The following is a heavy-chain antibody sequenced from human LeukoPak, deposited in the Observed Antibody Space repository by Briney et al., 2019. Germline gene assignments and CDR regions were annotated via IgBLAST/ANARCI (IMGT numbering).Heavy chain of an antibody. D-gene: IGHD2-2*01. CDR2: IYHSGGT. J-gene: IGHJ5*02. V-gene: IGHV4-38-2*01. Sequence: SETLSLTCAVSGYSISSGYYWGWIRQPPGKGLEWIGSIYHSGGTYYNPSLKSRVTISVDTSKNQFSLKLSSVTAADTAVYYCARGRQGTSTPWGQGTLVTVSS. CDR3: ARGRQGTSTP. CDR1: GYSISSGYY.